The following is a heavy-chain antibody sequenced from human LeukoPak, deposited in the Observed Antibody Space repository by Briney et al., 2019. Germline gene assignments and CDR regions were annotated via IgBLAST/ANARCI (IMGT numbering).Heavy chain of an antibody. J-gene: IGHJ6*03. CDR3: TKETSKKEDHYMDL. CDR1: SGSIKSYY. Sequence: SETLSLTCTVCSGSIKSYYWSGIPEPPAKGLMCIGNIYYSGYSTYSRSLRSRVTKPVNPSKIQVASELGPVTAADTAVYYCTKETSKKEDHYMDLWGKGTTITISS. V-gene: IGHV4-59*01. CDR2: IYYSGYS.